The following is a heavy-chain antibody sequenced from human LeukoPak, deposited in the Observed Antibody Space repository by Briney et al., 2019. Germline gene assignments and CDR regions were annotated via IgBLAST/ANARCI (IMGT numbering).Heavy chain of an antibody. D-gene: IGHD5-18*01. CDR2: INPNSGGT. CDR3: ARVHSYGYDSDFDY. J-gene: IGHJ4*02. V-gene: IGHV1-2*02. CDR1: GYTFTGHY. Sequence: VASVKVSCKASGYTFTGHYMHWVRQAPGQGLEWMGWINPNSGGTNYAQKFQGRVTMTRDTSISTAYMELSRLRSDDTAVYYCARVHSYGYDSDFDYWGRGTLVTVSS.